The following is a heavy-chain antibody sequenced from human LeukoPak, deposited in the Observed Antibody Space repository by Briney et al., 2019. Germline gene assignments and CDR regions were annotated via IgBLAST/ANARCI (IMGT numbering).Heavy chain of an antibody. CDR2: INWNSDTK. J-gene: IGHJ6*02. CDR3: AKNTGGNGAYFYAMDV. Sequence: GRSLRLSCVGSGFAFHNYAMHWVRRPLGKGLEWVSAINWNSDTKAYADSVKGRFTISRDRARNSLYLQMDSLRPEDTALYYCAKNTGGNGAYFYAMDVWGQGTSVTVSS. CDR1: GFAFHNYA. V-gene: IGHV3-9*01. D-gene: IGHD4-23*01.